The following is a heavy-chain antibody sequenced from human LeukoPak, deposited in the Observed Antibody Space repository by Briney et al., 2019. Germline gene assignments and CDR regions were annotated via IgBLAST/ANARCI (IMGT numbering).Heavy chain of an antibody. CDR2: INSDGSTT. Sequence: PGGSLRLSCAASGFTFSSYWMHWVRQAPGKGLVWVSRINSDGSTTTYADPVKGRFTISRDNAKNSLYLQMNSLRAEDTAVYYCARDRDFDWLSNFDAFDIWGQGTMVTVSS. D-gene: IGHD3-9*01. V-gene: IGHV3-74*01. CDR3: ARDRDFDWLSNFDAFDI. CDR1: GFTFSSYW. J-gene: IGHJ3*02.